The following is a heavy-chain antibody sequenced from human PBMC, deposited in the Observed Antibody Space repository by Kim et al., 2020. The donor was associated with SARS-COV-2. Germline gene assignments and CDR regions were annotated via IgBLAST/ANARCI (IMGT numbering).Heavy chain of an antibody. Sequence: TPTLKSRVTIPVDTHKNQFSLKLSSVTAADTAVYYCASLEMAIWQAAFDIWGQGTMVTVSS. J-gene: IGHJ3*02. CDR3: ASLEMAIWQAAFDI. V-gene: IGHV4-39*07. D-gene: IGHD2-21*01.